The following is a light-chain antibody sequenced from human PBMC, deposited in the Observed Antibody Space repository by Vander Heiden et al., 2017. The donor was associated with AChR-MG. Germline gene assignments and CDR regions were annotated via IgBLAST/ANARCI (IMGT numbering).Light chain of an antibody. CDR3: AAWDDSLSAWV. Sequence: QSVLTQPLSASATPGQRVTIPCSGSSSNIGSNYVYWYQQLPGTAPKLLIYRNNQRPSGVPDRFSGSKSGTSASLAISGLRSEDEADYYCAAWDDSLSAWVFGGGTKLTVL. CDR1: SSNIGSNY. J-gene: IGLJ3*02. CDR2: RNN. V-gene: IGLV1-47*01.